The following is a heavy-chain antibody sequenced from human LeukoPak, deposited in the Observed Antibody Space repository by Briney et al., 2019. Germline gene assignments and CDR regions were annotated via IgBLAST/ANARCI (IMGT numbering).Heavy chain of an antibody. CDR2: ISGSGGST. V-gene: IGHV3-23*01. CDR1: GFTFSSYA. J-gene: IGHJ3*02. CDR3: AKAGYSSSWYRDAFDI. Sequence: GGSLRLSCAASGFTFSSYAMSWVRQPPGTGLEWVSAISGSGGSTYYADSVNGRFTITRDNSKNTLNLQMNSLRAEDTAVYYCAKAGYSSSWYRDAFDIWGQGTMVTVSS. D-gene: IGHD6-13*01.